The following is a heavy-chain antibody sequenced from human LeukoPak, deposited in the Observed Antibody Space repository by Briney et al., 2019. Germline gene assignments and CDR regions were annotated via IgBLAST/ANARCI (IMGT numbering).Heavy chain of an antibody. V-gene: IGHV3-64*02. D-gene: IGHD5-18*01. CDR1: GFTFSSYA. CDR3: ARGGGRNTAMVWALDY. Sequence: GGSLRLSCAASGFTFSSYAMHWVRQAPGKGLEYVSGISTNGGSTYYADSVKGRFTISRGNSKNTLFLQMGSLRDEDMAVYYCARGGGRNTAMVWALDYWGQGTLVTVSS. CDR2: ISTNGGST. J-gene: IGHJ4*02.